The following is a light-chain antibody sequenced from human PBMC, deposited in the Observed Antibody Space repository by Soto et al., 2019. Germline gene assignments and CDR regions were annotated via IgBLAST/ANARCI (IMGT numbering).Light chain of an antibody. J-gene: IGKJ5*01. CDR3: QQDYNLPLT. Sequence: PGERVTLSCRASQSVSSSYLTWYQQKPGQAPRLLIYGASTRATSIPARFSGSGSGTDFTLTISSLQPEDFAVYYCQQDYNLPLTFGQGTRRE. CDR1: QSVSSSY. V-gene: IGKV3D-7*01. CDR2: GAS.